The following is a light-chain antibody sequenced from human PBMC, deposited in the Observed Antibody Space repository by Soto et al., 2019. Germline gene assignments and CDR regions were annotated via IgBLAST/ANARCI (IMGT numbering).Light chain of an antibody. V-gene: IGKV3-20*01. CDR2: GIS. J-gene: IGKJ3*01. Sequence: EVVLTQSPGTLSSSPGERATLSCRASQNLKHNYFGWYQQKPGQGPRLLFYGISTRAAGIPYRFSGSGSGTDFTLTISRLESEDFGVYYCQQYGTFPFTFGPGTKVDIK. CDR1: QNLKHNY. CDR3: QQYGTFPFT.